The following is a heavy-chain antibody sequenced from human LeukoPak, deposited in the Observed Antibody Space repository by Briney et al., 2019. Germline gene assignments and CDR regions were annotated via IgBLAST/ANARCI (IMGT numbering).Heavy chain of an antibody. CDR1: GFTFSSYA. V-gene: IGHV3-23*01. D-gene: IGHD3-22*01. CDR3: AKDLGYYDSSGPAHY. CDR2: ISGSGGST. J-gene: IGHJ4*02. Sequence: GGSLRLSCAASGFTFSSYAMSWVRQAPGKGLEWVSAISGSGGSTYYADSVKGRFTISKDNSKNTLYLQMNSLRAEDTAVYYCAKDLGYYDSSGPAHYWGQGTLVTVSS.